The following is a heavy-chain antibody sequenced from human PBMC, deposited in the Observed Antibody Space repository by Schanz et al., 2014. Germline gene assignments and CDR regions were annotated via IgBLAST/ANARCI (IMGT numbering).Heavy chain of an antibody. CDR1: GYTFTSYD. CDR2: MNSKTGNT. Sequence: QVQLVQSGAEVKKPGASVKVSCKASGYTFTSYDINWVRQATGQGLELMGWMNSKTGNTGYAQRFQGRVTMTRNTSITTDYLELSSLRSGDTAGYYCTKGRTFGRWGQGTLVTVSS. V-gene: IGHV1-8*01. D-gene: IGHD3-16*01. CDR3: TKGRTFGR. J-gene: IGHJ4*02.